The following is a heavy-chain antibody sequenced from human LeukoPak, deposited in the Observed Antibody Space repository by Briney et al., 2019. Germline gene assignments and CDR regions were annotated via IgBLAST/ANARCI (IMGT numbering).Heavy chain of an antibody. CDR2: IYYSEST. J-gene: IGHJ5*02. CDR3: ARRRRDRKWFDP. V-gene: IGHV4-30-4*01. CDR1: GGSISSGDYY. Sequence: SETLSLTCTVSGGSISSGDYYWSWIRQRPGKGLEWIAYIYYSESTYDNPSPNSRFTISVATSKNQFSLKPSSVTAADTAVYYCARRRRDRKWFDPWGQGTQVTVSS.